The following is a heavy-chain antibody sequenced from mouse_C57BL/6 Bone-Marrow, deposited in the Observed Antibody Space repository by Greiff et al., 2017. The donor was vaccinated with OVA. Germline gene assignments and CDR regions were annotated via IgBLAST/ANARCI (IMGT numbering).Heavy chain of an antibody. CDR1: GYTFTSYW. D-gene: IGHD1-1*01. J-gene: IGHJ2*01. Sequence: VKQSCKASGYTFTSYWMHWVKQRPGQGLEWIGEIDPSDSYTNYNQKFKGKSTLTVDKSSSTAYMQLSSLTSEDSAVYYCARRYYGSSYLDYWGQGTTLTVSS. CDR3: ARRYYGSSYLDY. V-gene: IGHV1-69*01. CDR2: IDPSDSYT.